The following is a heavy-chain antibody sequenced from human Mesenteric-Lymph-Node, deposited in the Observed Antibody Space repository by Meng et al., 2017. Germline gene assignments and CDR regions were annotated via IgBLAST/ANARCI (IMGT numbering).Heavy chain of an antibody. CDR2: IYYSGST. D-gene: IGHD5-18*01. CDR1: GVSLSSYY. CDR3: ASGFRGYNDY. V-gene: IGHV4-59*01. J-gene: IGHJ4*02. Sequence: SETLSLTCPVSGVSLSSYYWSWIRQPPGKGLEWIGYIYYSGSTNYNPSLKSRVTISVDTSKNQFSLKLSSVTAADTAVYYCASGFRGYNDYWGQGTLVTVSS.